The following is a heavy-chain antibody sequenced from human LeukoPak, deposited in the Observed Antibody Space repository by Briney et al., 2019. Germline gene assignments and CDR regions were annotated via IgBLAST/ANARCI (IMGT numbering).Heavy chain of an antibody. V-gene: IGHV3-30*04. CDR2: ISYDGSNK. Sequence: PGGSLRLSCASSVFTFSSYAMHGARQAPAKGLEWGAVISYDGSNKYYAASVKGRFTISRDNSKNTLYLQMNSLRAEDTAVYYCASETVDTAMGITYYYDSSGYDWGQGTLVTVSS. CDR1: VFTFSSYA. CDR3: ASETVDTAMGITYYYDSSGYD. D-gene: IGHD3-22*01. J-gene: IGHJ4*02.